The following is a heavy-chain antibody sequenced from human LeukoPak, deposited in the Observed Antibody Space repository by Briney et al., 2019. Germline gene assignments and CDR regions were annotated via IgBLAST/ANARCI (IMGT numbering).Heavy chain of an antibody. V-gene: IGHV3-23*01. D-gene: IGHD5-24*01. J-gene: IGHJ4*02. CDR2: ISSSVSSV. CDR1: GFTFSNHA. CDR3: ARGGGYNSDY. Sequence: GGSLRLSCAASGFTFSNHAMSWVRQAPGKGLEWVSSISSSVSSVHYADSVKGRFTISRDNSKNTVSLQMNSLRGEDTAVYYCARGGGYNSDYWGQGTLVTVSS.